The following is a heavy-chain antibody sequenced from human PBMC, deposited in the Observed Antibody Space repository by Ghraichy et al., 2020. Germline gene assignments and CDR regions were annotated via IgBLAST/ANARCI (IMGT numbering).Heavy chain of an antibody. V-gene: IGHV4-30-4*01. D-gene: IGHD3-22*01. Sequence: SETLSLTCTVSGGSISSGDYYWSWIRQPPGKGLEWIGYIYYSGSTYYNPSLKSRVTISVDTSKNQFSLKLSSVTAADTAVYYCARVGDSSGYYLLFAFDIWGQGTMVTVSS. CDR3: ARVGDSSGYYLLFAFDI. CDR1: GGSISSGDYY. J-gene: IGHJ3*02. CDR2: IYYSGST.